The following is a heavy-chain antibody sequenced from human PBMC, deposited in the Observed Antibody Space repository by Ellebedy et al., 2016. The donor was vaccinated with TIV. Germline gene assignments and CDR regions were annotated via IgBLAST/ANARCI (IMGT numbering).Heavy chain of an antibody. Sequence: AASVKVSCKASGYTFASYDINWVRQADGQGLEWMGWMNPPCGNTGYAQKFQGRVTMTRHTSISTAFMELSSLRSEDTAVYDCERGRRDNWASYLFDHWGQGTLVPVSS. V-gene: IGHV1-8*01. J-gene: IGHJ4*02. CDR3: ERGRRDNWASYLFDH. CDR1: GYTFASYD. CDR2: MNPPCGNT. D-gene: IGHD1-1*01.